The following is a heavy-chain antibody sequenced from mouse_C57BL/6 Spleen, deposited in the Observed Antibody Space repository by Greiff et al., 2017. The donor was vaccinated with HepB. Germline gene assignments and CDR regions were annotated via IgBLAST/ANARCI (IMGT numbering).Heavy chain of an antibody. CDR1: GFTFTDYY. D-gene: IGHD2-3*01. CDR2: IRNKANGYTT. J-gene: IGHJ2*01. V-gene: IGHV7-3*01. Sequence: DVKLQESGGGLVQPGGSLSLSCAASGFTFTDYYMSWVRQPPGKALEWLGFIRNKANGYTTEYSASVKGRFTISRDNSQSILYLQMNALRAEDSGTYYCARSYGYYEYYFDYWGQGTTLTAAS. CDR3: ARSYGYYEYYFDY.